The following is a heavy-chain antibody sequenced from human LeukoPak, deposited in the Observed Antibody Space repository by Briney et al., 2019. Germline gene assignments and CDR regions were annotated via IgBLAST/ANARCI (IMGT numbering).Heavy chain of an antibody. CDR2: MNPNSGNT. Sequence: GASVKVSCKASGYTFTSYDINWVRQATGQGLEWMGWMNPNSGNTGYAQKFQGRVTMTRNTSISTAYMELSSLRSEDTAVYYCARATVTTIFNWFDPWGQGTLVTVYS. CDR3: ARATVTTIFNWFDP. V-gene: IGHV1-8*01. CDR1: GYTFTSYD. J-gene: IGHJ5*02. D-gene: IGHD4-17*01.